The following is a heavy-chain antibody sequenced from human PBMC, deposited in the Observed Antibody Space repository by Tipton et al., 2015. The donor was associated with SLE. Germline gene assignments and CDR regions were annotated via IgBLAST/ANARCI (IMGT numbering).Heavy chain of an antibody. D-gene: IGHD3-10*01. CDR2: IYYTGST. V-gene: IGHV4-39*01. CDR1: GGSISNSSYY. J-gene: IGHJ3*02. CDR3: ARGESGAFDI. Sequence: TLSLTCTVSGGSISNSSYYWGWIRQSPGKGLEWIGSIYYTGSTYYNPSLKSRVTISVDTSKNQFSLKLSSVTAADTAVYYCARGESGAFDIWGQGTMVTVSS.